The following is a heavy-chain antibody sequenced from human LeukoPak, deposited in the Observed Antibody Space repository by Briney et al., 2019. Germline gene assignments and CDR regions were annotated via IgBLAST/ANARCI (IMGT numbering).Heavy chain of an antibody. CDR3: ARVSYDSSGNYFDY. CDR2: IYSGGST. Sequence: PGGSLRLSCAASGFTVSSNYMSWVRQAPGKGLEWVSVIYSGGSTYYADSVKGRFTISRDNSKNTLYLQMNSLRAEDTAVYYCARVSYDSSGNYFDYWGQGTLVTVSS. J-gene: IGHJ4*02. CDR1: GFTVSSNY. V-gene: IGHV3-53*01. D-gene: IGHD3-22*01.